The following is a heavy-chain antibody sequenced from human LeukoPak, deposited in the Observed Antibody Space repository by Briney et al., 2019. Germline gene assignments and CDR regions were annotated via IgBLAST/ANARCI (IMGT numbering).Heavy chain of an antibody. CDR3: ARGQWGHFMVRGVIMTTYFDY. CDR2: IYYSGST. J-gene: IGHJ4*02. V-gene: IGHV4-59*01. CDR1: GGSISSYY. D-gene: IGHD3-10*01. Sequence: PSETLSLTCTVSGGSISSYYWGWIRQPPGKGLEWIGYIYYSGSTNYNPSLKSRVTISVDTSKNQFSLKLSSVTAADTAVYYCARGQWGHFMVRGVIMTTYFDYWGQGTLVTVSS.